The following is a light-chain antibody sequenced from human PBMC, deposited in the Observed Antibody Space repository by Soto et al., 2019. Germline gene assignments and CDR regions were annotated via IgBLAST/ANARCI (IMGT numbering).Light chain of an antibody. Sequence: DIQMTQSPSTLSASVGDRVTITCRASQRISSWLAWYQQKPGKAPKLLIYKASSLESGVPSRFSGSGSGTEFTLTISSLQPDDFATYYFQQYNSYSRTFGQGTKVAIK. CDR2: KAS. CDR1: QRISSW. J-gene: IGKJ1*01. V-gene: IGKV1-5*03. CDR3: QQYNSYSRT.